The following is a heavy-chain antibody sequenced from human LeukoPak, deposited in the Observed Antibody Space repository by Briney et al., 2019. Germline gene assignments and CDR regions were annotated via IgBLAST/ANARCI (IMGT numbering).Heavy chain of an antibody. Sequence: TGGSLRLSCTASGFTFSSQTMNWVRQAPGKGLEWVSYISSTSSPIFYADSVKGRFTISRDNAKNSLFLQMNSLRAEDTAVYYCARDLGYSYGVYYDYWGQGTLVAVSS. CDR3: ARDLGYSYGVYYDY. CDR1: GFTFSSQT. D-gene: IGHD5-18*01. V-gene: IGHV3-48*01. J-gene: IGHJ4*02. CDR2: ISSTSSPI.